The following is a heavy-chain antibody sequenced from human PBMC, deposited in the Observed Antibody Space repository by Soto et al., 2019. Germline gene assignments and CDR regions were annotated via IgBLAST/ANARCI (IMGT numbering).Heavy chain of an antibody. J-gene: IGHJ4*02. CDR3: ARGADSSAEEYFDY. Sequence: QVQLVQSGAEVKKPGASVKVSCKASGYTVTSYDINWVRQATGQGLEWMGWMNPNSGNTGYAQKFQGRVTMTRNTSISTAYMELSSLRSEDTAVYYCARGADSSAEEYFDYWGQGTLVTVSS. CDR1: GYTVTSYD. D-gene: IGHD6-19*01. CDR2: MNPNSGNT. V-gene: IGHV1-8*01.